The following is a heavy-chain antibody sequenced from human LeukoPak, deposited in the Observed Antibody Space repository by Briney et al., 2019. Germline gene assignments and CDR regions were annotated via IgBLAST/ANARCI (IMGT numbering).Heavy chain of an antibody. D-gene: IGHD5-24*01. Sequence: GRSLRLSCAASGFTFSNYGMHWVRQAPGKGLEWVSYISSSSSTIYYADSVKGRFTISRDNAKNSLYLQMNSLRAEDTAVYYCARNVEMATIYFDYWGQGTLVTVSS. CDR3: ARNVEMATIYFDY. V-gene: IGHV3-48*01. CDR1: GFTFSNYG. CDR2: ISSSSSTI. J-gene: IGHJ4*02.